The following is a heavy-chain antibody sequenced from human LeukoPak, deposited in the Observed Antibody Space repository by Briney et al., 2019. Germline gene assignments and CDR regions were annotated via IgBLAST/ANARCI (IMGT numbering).Heavy chain of an antibody. CDR3: ARGRGCSGGSCYSLTSDAFDI. CDR2: ISSSSSYI. D-gene: IGHD2-15*01. V-gene: IGHV3-21*01. J-gene: IGHJ3*02. CDR1: GFTFSSYS. Sequence: GGSLRLSCAASGFTFSSYSMNWVRQAPGMGLEWVSSISSSSSYIYYAESVKGRFTISRDNAKNSLYLQMNSLRAEDTAVYYCARGRGCSGGSCYSLTSDAFDIWGQGTMVTVSS.